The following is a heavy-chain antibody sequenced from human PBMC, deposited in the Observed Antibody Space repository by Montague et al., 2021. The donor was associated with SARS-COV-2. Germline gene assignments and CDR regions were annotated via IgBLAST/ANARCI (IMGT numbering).Heavy chain of an antibody. D-gene: IGHD2-8*01. CDR1: GDSVSSNSAA. Sequence: CAISGDSVSSNSAAWNWIRQSPSRGLEWLGRTYYRSKWYNDYAVSVKSRITINPDTSKNQFSLQLNSVTPDDTAVYYCARDDPYCTNGVCYTGNWFDPWGQGTLVTVSS. J-gene: IGHJ5*02. CDR3: ARDDPYCTNGVCYTGNWFDP. CDR2: TYYRSKWYN. V-gene: IGHV6-1*01.